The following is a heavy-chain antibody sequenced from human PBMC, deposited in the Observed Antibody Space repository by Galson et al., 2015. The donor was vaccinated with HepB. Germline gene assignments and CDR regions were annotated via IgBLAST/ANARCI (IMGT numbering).Heavy chain of an antibody. CDR2: ISGSGGTT. CDR3: AKGFRYCSGGSCYGGYFDY. Sequence: SLRLSCAASGFTFSSYAMTWVRQAPGKGLEWVSLISGSGGTTYYADSVKGRFIISRDNSKNTLYLQMNSLRAEDTAVYYCAKGFRYCSGGSCYGGYFDYWGQGTLVTVSS. V-gene: IGHV3-23*01. D-gene: IGHD2-15*01. CDR1: GFTFSSYA. J-gene: IGHJ4*02.